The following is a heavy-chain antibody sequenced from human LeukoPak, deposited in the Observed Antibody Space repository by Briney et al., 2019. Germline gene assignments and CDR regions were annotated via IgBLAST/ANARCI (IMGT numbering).Heavy chain of an antibody. Sequence: GGSLRLSCAASGFTFDDYAMHWVRQAPGKGLEWVSGISWNSGSIGYADSVKGRFTISRDNAKNSLYLQMNSLRAEDTALYYCAKAPYYYDSSGYENAFDIWGQGTMVTVSS. CDR3: AKAPYYYDSSGYENAFDI. J-gene: IGHJ3*02. CDR2: ISWNSGSI. CDR1: GFTFDDYA. V-gene: IGHV3-9*01. D-gene: IGHD3-22*01.